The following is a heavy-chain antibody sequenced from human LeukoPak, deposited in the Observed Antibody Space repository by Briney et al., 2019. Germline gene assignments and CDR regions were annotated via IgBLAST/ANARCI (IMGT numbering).Heavy chain of an antibody. V-gene: IGHV4-39*01. CDR2: IYYSGST. J-gene: IGHJ5*02. Sequence: KPSETLSLTCTVSGGSISSSSYYWGWIRQPPGKGLEWIGSIYYSGSTYYNPSLKSRVTISVDTSKNQFSLKLSSVTAADTAVYYCARPFGYDILTGWIWFDPWGQGTLVTVSS. CDR3: ARPFGYDILTGWIWFDP. D-gene: IGHD3-9*01. CDR1: GGSISSSSYY.